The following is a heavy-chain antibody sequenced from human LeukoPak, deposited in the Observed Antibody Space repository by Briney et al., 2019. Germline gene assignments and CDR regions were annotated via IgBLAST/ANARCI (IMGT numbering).Heavy chain of an antibody. V-gene: IGHV4-59*08. CDR3: ARHWGIAAAGEGNWFDP. Sequence: PSETLSLTCTVSGGSISGYYWSWIRQPPGKGLEWIGYIYYSGSTNYNPSLKSRVTISGDTSKDQFSLRLSSVTGADTAVYFCARHWGIAAAGEGNWFDPWGQGTLVTVSS. CDR1: GGSISGYY. CDR2: IYYSGST. J-gene: IGHJ5*02. D-gene: IGHD6-13*01.